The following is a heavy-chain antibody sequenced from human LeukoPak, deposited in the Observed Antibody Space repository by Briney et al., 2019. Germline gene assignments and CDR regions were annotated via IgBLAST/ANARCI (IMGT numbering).Heavy chain of an antibody. V-gene: IGHV1-69*13. Sequence: ASVKVSCKASEGTFSSYAISWVRQAPGQGLEWMGGIIPIFGTANYAQKFQGRVTITADESTSTAYMELSSLRSEDTAVYYCARGEGYYDSSGYYMRDAFDIWGQGTMVTVSS. J-gene: IGHJ3*02. D-gene: IGHD3-22*01. CDR1: EGTFSSYA. CDR2: IIPIFGTA. CDR3: ARGEGYYDSSGYYMRDAFDI.